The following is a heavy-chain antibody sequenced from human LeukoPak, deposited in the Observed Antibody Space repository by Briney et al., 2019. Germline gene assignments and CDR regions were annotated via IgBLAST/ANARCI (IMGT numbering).Heavy chain of an antibody. V-gene: IGHV1-46*01. D-gene: IGHD1-26*01. CDR1: GYTFTSNY. CDR3: ARDLGGSTVWFDP. Sequence: ASVKVSCKASGYTFTSNYIHWVRQAPGQGLEWMGMIYPRGGSTSYAQEFQGRVTMTRDTSTGTVYMELSSLRSEDTAVYSCARDLGGSTVWFDPWGQGTLVTVSS. J-gene: IGHJ5*02. CDR2: IYPRGGST.